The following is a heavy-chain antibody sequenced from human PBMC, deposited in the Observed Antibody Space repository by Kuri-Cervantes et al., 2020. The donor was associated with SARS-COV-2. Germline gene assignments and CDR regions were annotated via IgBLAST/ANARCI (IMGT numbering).Heavy chain of an antibody. CDR1: RFSFSSYT. V-gene: IGHV3-30-3*01. CDR2: ISYDGSNK. Sequence: GGSLRLSCAASRFSFSSYTLHWVRQAPGKGLECVAVISYDGSNKYYADSVKGRFTISRDNSKNTLYLQMNSLRAEDTAVYYCARATPGLVVVPAAIPNWGQGTLVTVS. CDR3: ARATPGLVVVPAAIPN. D-gene: IGHD2-2*01. J-gene: IGHJ4*02.